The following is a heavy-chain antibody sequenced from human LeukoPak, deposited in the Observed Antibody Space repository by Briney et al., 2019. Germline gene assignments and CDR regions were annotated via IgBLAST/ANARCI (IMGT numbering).Heavy chain of an antibody. CDR1: GFTFSTYS. CDR2: ISSGGNYM. J-gene: IGHJ2*01. D-gene: IGHD6-19*01. Sequence: GGSLRLSCAASGFTFSTYSMNWVRQAPGKGLEWVSSISSGGNYMYYADSMKGRFTISRDNAKNSLYLQMNSLRAEETAVYYCARAGILVAGTDWYFDLWGRGTLVTVSS. CDR3: ARAGILVAGTDWYFDL. V-gene: IGHV3-21*01.